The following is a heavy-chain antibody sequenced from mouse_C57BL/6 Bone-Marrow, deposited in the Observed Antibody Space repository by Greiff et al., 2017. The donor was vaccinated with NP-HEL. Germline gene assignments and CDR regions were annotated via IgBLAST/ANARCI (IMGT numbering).Heavy chain of an antibody. CDR1: GFTFSSYT. J-gene: IGHJ4*01. Sequence: EVQGVESGGGLVKPGGSLKLSCAASGFTFSSYTMSWVRQTPEKRLEWVATISGGGGNTYYPDSVKGRFTISRDNAKNTLYLQMSSLRSEDTALYYCARHEPIYYGNYEDYWGQGTSVTVSS. D-gene: IGHD2-1*01. V-gene: IGHV5-9*01. CDR2: ISGGGGNT. CDR3: ARHEPIYYGNYEDY.